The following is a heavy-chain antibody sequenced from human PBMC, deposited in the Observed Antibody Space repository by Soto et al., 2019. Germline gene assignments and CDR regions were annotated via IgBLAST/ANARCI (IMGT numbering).Heavy chain of an antibody. J-gene: IGHJ6*03. CDR2: ISGSGGST. CDR1: GFTFSSYA. CDR3: AKAEDYDFWSGYYHHYYYYYYMDV. V-gene: IGHV3-23*01. D-gene: IGHD3-3*01. Sequence: GGSLRLSCAASGFTFSSYAMSWVRQAPGKGLEWVSAISGSGGSTYYADSVKGRFTISRDNSKNTLYLQMNSLRAEDTAVYYCAKAEDYDFWSGYYHHYYYYYYMDVWGKGTTVTVSS.